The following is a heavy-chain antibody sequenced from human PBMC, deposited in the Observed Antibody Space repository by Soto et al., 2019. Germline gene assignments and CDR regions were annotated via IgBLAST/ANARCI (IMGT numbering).Heavy chain of an antibody. V-gene: IGHV1-18*01. J-gene: IGHJ6*02. CDR3: ARGIAVVHGYYYYCMDV. Sequence: ASVKVSCKASGYTFTSYGISWVRQAPGQGLEWMGWISAYNGNTNYAQKLQGRVTMTTDTSTSTAYMELRSLRSDDTAVYYCARGIAVVHGYYYYCMDVWGQGTTVTVSS. CDR2: ISAYNGNT. D-gene: IGHD6-19*01. CDR1: GYTFTSYG.